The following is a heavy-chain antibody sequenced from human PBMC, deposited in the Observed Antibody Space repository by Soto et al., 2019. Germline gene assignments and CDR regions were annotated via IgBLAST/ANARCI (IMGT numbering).Heavy chain of an antibody. CDR2: INHSGST. Sequence: PSETLSLTCAVYGGSFSGYYWSWIHQPPGKGLEWIGEINHSGSTNYNPSLKSRVTISVDTSKNQFSLKLSSVTAADTAVYYCARGFPLLWFGEFPPGNWFDPWGQGTLVTVSS. J-gene: IGHJ5*02. V-gene: IGHV4-34*01. D-gene: IGHD3-10*01. CDR3: ARGFPLLWFGEFPPGNWFDP. CDR1: GGSFSGYY.